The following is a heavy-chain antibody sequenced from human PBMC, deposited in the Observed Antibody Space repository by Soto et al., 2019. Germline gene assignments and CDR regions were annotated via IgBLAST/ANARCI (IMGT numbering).Heavy chain of an antibody. CDR2: INAGNGNT. J-gene: IGHJ1*01. CDR3: ARDVYCGGDCYSGYFQH. CDR1: GYTFTSYA. Sequence: GASVKVSCKASGYTFTSYAMHWVRQAPGQRLEWMGWINAGNGNTKYSQKFQGRVTITRDTSASTAYMELSSLRSEDTAVYYCARDVYCGGDCYSGYFQHRGQGTLVTVSS. V-gene: IGHV1-3*01. D-gene: IGHD2-21*02.